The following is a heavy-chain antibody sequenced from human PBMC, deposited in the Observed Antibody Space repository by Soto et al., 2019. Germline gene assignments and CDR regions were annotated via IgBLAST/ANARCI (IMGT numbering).Heavy chain of an antibody. CDR1: GFTFSDYY. J-gene: IGHJ4*02. D-gene: IGHD6-6*01. Sequence: QVQLVESGGGLVKPGGSLRLSCAASGFTFSDYYMSWIRQAPGKGLEWVSYISNSGRTLYYADSMKGRFTISRDNAKNSLYLQMNSLRSEDTAVDYCARDLGAVSGGGYSSASGGYFFDFWGQGTLVTVSS. CDR3: ARDLGAVSGGGYSSASGGYFFDF. V-gene: IGHV3-11*01. CDR2: ISNSGRTL.